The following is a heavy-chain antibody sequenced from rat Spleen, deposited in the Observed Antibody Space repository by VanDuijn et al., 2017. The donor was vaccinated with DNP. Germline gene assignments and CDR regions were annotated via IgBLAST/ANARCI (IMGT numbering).Heavy chain of an antibody. CDR3: ARYYGYNYYAMDA. CDR2: ISSGGST. D-gene: IGHD1-9*01. J-gene: IGHJ4*01. CDR1: GFSLTRYG. Sequence: QVQLKESGPGLVQPSQTLSLTCTVSGFSLTRYGVSWVRQPPGKGLEWIAAISSGGSTYYNSALKSRLSISRDTSKSQVFLKMSSLQTEDTAMYFCARYYGYNYYAMDAWGQGTSVTVSS. V-gene: IGHV2S12*01.